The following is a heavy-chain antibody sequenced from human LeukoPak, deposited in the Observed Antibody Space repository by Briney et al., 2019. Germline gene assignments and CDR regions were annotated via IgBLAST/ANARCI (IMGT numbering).Heavy chain of an antibody. CDR1: GGSISSGDYY. D-gene: IGHD3-10*01. CDR2: IYYSGST. V-gene: IGHV4-30-4*01. CDR3: ARGALPPHYYGSGSYPDY. Sequence: PSETLSLTCTVSGGSISSGDYYWSWIRQPPGKGLEWIRYIYYSGSTYYNPSLKSRVTISVDTSKNQFSLKLSSVTAADTAVYYCARGALPPHYYGSGSYPDYWGQGTLVTVSS. J-gene: IGHJ4*02.